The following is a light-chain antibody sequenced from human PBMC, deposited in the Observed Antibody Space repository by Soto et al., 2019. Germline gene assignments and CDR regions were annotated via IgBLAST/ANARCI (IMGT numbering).Light chain of an antibody. CDR2: DAS. Sequence: EIIMTQSPATLSVSPGEGATLSCRASQSVSSYLAWYHQKPGQAPRLLMYDASKRAIGVPVRISGSGYGTDFTLTISYLDLEDFGFYYCQQRSNWPITFGQGTRLEIK. CDR1: QSVSSY. CDR3: QQRSNWPIT. V-gene: IGKV3-11*01. J-gene: IGKJ5*01.